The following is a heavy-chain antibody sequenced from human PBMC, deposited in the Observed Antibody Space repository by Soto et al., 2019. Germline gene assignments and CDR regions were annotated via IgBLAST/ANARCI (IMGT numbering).Heavy chain of an antibody. CDR3: ARVPSGYSYGYGGLYYFDY. J-gene: IGHJ4*02. V-gene: IGHV1-46*01. D-gene: IGHD5-18*01. Sequence: ASVKVSCKASGYTFTSYDIHWVRQAPGQGLEWMGIINPSGGSTSYAQRFQGRVTMTRDTSTSTVYMELSSLRSEDTAVYYCARVPSGYSYGYGGLYYFDYWGQGTLVTVSS. CDR1: GYTFTSYD. CDR2: INPSGGST.